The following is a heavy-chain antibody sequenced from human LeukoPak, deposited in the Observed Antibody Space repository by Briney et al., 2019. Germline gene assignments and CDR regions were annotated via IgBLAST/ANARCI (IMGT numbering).Heavy chain of an antibody. CDR2: IYSGGST. CDR1: GFTVSSNY. V-gene: IGHV3-53*01. D-gene: IGHD5-18*01. CDR3: AGIQQWSWRAFDI. Sequence: GGSLRLSCAASGFTVSSNYMGWVRQAPGKGLEWVSIIYSGGSTYYADSVKGRFTISRDNSKNTLYLQMNSLRAEDTAVYYCAGIQQWSWRAFDIWGQRTMVTVSS. J-gene: IGHJ3*02.